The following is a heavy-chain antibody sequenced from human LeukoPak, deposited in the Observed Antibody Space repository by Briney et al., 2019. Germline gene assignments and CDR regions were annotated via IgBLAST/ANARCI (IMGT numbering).Heavy chain of an antibody. J-gene: IGHJ3*02. Sequence: SQTLSLTCTVSGGSISSGSYCWSWIRQPAGKGLEWIGRIYTSGSTNYNPSLKSRVTISVDTSKNQFSLKLSSVTAADTAVYYCSGEQWLGDDFGIWGQGTMVTVSS. D-gene: IGHD6-19*01. V-gene: IGHV4-61*02. CDR3: SGEQWLGDDFGI. CDR2: IYTSGST. CDR1: GGSISSGSYC.